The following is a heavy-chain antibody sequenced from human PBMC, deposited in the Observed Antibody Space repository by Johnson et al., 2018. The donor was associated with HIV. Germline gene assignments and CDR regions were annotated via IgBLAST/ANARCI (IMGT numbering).Heavy chain of an antibody. J-gene: IGHJ3*02. CDR3: ARAGVVDSYGSWKAFDI. CDR1: GFTFSSYA. CDR2: ISYDGSDK. D-gene: IGHD3-10*01. Sequence: VQLVESGGGLVQPGGSLRLSCAASGFTFSSYAMSWVRQAPAKGLEWVAVISYDGSDKDYADSVKGRFTISRDNSKNTLYLQMNSLRAEDTAVYYCARAGVVDSYGSWKAFDIWGQGTMVTVSS. V-gene: IGHV3-30*04.